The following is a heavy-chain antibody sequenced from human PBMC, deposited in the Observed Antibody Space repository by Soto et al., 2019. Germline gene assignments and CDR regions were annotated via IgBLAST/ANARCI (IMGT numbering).Heavy chain of an antibody. CDR1: GFTFSSYA. V-gene: IGHV3-30-3*01. CDR3: ARDIGDY. D-gene: IGHD3-10*01. CDR2: ISYDGSNK. J-gene: IGHJ4*02. Sequence: QVQLVEPGGGVVQPGRSLRLSCAASGFTFSSYAMHWVRQAPGKGLEWVAVISYDGSNKYYADSVKGRFTISRDNSKNTLYLQMNSLRAEDTAVYYCARDIGDYWGQGTLVTVSS.